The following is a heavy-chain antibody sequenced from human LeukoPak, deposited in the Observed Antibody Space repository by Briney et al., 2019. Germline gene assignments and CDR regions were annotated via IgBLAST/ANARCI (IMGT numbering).Heavy chain of an antibody. D-gene: IGHD3-3*01. CDR2: MNPNSGNT. CDR3: ARAVKTIFGVGYYYYMDV. CDR1: GYTFTSYD. Sequence: ASVKVSCKASGYTFTSYDINWVRQATGQGLGWMGWMNPNSGNTGYAQKFQGRVTITRSTSISTAYMELSSLRSEDTAVYYCARAVKTIFGVGYYYYMDVWGKGTTVTVSS. V-gene: IGHV1-8*03. J-gene: IGHJ6*03.